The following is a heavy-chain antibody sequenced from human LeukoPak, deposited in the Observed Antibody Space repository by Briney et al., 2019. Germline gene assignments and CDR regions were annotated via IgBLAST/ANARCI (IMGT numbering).Heavy chain of an antibody. D-gene: IGHD3-22*01. V-gene: IGHV3-30-3*01. CDR3: AKQYYDSSGYYYYYYYGMDV. Sequence: GGSLRLSCAASGFTFSSYAMHWVRQAPGKGLEWVAVISYDGSNKYYADSVKGRFTISRDNSKNTLYLQMNSLRAEDTAVYYCAKQYYDSSGYYYYYYYGMDVWGQGTTVTASS. CDR1: GFTFSSYA. CDR2: ISYDGSNK. J-gene: IGHJ6*02.